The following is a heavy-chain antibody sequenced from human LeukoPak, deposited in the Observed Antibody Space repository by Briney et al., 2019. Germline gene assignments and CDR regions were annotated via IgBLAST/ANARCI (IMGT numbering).Heavy chain of an antibody. Sequence: GGSLRLSCAASGFTFSSYWMSWVRQAPGKGLEWVANIKQDGSEKYYVDSVKGRFTISRDNAKNSLYLQMNSLRAEDTAVYYCARGRIVVVPAADDAFDIWGQGTMVTVSS. V-gene: IGHV3-7*01. CDR2: IKQDGSEK. J-gene: IGHJ3*02. CDR1: GFTFSSYW. CDR3: ARGRIVVVPAADDAFDI. D-gene: IGHD2-2*01.